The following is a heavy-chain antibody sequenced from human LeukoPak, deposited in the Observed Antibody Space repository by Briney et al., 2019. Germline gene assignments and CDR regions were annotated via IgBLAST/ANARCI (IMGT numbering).Heavy chain of an antibody. D-gene: IGHD3-10*01. CDR3: AKVGDYYGSGSYSYYYYMDV. CDR1: GFTFSSYA. V-gene: IGHV3-23*01. CDR2: ISGSGGST. J-gene: IGHJ6*03. Sequence: GGSLRLSCAASGFTFSSYAMSWVRQAPGKGLEWVSAISGSGGSTYYADSVKGRFTISRDNSKNTLYLQMNSLRAEDTAVYYCAKVGDYYGSGSYSYYYYMDVWGKGTTVTASS.